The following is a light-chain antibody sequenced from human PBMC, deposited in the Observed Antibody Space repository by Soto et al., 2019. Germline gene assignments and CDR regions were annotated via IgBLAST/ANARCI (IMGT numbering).Light chain of an antibody. CDR3: QQYGSSSVT. V-gene: IGKV3-20*01. CDR1: QSVSSSY. CDR2: GAS. J-gene: IGKJ1*01. Sequence: EIVLTQSPGTLTLSPEERATISYRASQSVSSSYLAWYQQKPGQAPRLLIYGASSRATGIPDRFSGSGSGTDFTLTISRLEPEDFAVYYCQQYGSSSVTVGQGTKVDIK.